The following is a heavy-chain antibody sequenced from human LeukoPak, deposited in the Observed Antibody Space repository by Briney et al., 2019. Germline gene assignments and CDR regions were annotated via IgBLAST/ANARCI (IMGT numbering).Heavy chain of an antibody. CDR3: TTVLRYYDISGYQTFFDY. Sequence: GGSLRLSCAASGFTFKNAWMSWVRQAPEKGLEWVGRIKSKTDGGTTDYAAPVKGRFTISRDDSKNTLFLQMNSLKTEDTAVYYCTTVLRYYDISGYQTFFDYWGQGTLVTVSS. CDR1: GFTFKNAW. J-gene: IGHJ4*02. CDR2: IKSKTDGGTT. D-gene: IGHD3-22*01. V-gene: IGHV3-15*01.